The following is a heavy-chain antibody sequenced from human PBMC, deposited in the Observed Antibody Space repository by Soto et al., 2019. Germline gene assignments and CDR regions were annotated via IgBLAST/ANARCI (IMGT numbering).Heavy chain of an antibody. CDR1: GLTFTNYE. V-gene: IGHV3-48*03. CDR3: ATRSGGGGAFDF. Sequence: PGGSLRLSCAASGLTFTNYEMNWVRQAPGKGLEWVSYIGRSGTTTYYADSLKGRFTISRDNAKNSLYLQMNSLRAEDTAVYYCATRSGGGGAFDFWGQGTMVTVS. D-gene: IGHD3-10*01. CDR2: IGRSGTTT. J-gene: IGHJ3*01.